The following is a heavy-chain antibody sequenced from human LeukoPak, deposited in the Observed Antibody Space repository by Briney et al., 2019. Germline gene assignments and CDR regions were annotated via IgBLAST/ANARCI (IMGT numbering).Heavy chain of an antibody. J-gene: IGHJ4*02. Sequence: PGGSLRLSCAASGFTVSSNYMSWVRQAPGKGLEWVSVIYSGGSTYYADSVKGRFTISRDDSKNTLYLQMNSLKTEDTAVYYCTSGLRVAAAASVGTPLSRASAYYWGQGTLVTVSS. CDR3: TSGLRVAAAASVGTPLSRASAYY. CDR1: GFTVSSNY. V-gene: IGHV3-53*01. CDR2: IYSGGST. D-gene: IGHD6-13*01.